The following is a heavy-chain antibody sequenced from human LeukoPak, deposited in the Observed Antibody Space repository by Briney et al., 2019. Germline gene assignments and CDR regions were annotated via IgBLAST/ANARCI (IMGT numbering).Heavy chain of an antibody. D-gene: IGHD5-24*01. CDR1: GFDLNNYA. CDR3: ASDPRDGGQNV. V-gene: IGHV3-30*04. Sequence: GGSLRLSCAASGFDLNNYAMHWVRQAPGKGLEWVTLIPYSGDNTYYADSVKGRFTFSRDKSKNTLYLQMNSLRPEDSAVYLCASDPRDGGQNVWGKGTTVTVSS. J-gene: IGHJ6*04. CDR2: IPYSGDNT.